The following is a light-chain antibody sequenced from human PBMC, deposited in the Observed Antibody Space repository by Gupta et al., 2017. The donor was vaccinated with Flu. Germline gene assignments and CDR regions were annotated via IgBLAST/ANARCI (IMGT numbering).Light chain of an antibody. V-gene: IGKV4-1*01. CDR2: WAS. J-gene: IGKJ2*01. CDR1: QSVFYSSIDKNY. Sequence: DIVMTQSPDSLAVSLGERATINCKSSQSVFYSSIDKNYLAWYQQKAGQSPKLLIYWASTRDSGVPDRFSGSGSGTDFTLTISSLQAEDVAVYFCQQYFTTPTFGQGTKLEIK. CDR3: QQYFTTPT.